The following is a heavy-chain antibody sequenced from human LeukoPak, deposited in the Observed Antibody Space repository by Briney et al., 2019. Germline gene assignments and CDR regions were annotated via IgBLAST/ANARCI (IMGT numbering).Heavy chain of an antibody. CDR2: LYYRGSA. CDR1: GFTFSSYA. J-gene: IGHJ4*02. Sequence: GSLRLSCAASGFTFSSYAMSWVRQPPGKGLQWIGSLYYRGSAYYGPSLKGRVTISGDTSQTQFSLKLNSVTAADTAVYYCARHRRGTGWYFMDYWGQGALVTVSS. D-gene: IGHD6-19*01. CDR3: ARHRRGTGWYFMDY. V-gene: IGHV4-59*05.